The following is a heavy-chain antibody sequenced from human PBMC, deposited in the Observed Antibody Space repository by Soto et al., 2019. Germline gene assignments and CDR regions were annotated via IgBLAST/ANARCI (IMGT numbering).Heavy chain of an antibody. CDR2: IYYSGST. J-gene: IGHJ4*02. V-gene: IGHV4-31*03. CDR3: ARGKWLRSSFDY. CDR1: GGSISTGGYY. Sequence: PSETLSLTCTVSGGSISTGGYYWSWIRQHPGKGLEWIGHIYYSGSTYYNPSLKSRLTISLDRSKNQFSLKLSSVTAADTAVYYCARGKWLRSSFDYWGQGTLVTVSS. D-gene: IGHD5-12*01.